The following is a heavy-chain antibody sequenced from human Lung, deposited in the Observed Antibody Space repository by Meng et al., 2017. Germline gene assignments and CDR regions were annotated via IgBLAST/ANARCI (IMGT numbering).Heavy chain of an antibody. D-gene: IGHD6-19*01. J-gene: IGHJ4*02. Sequence: QVQIQQWGARLLEPSETLSPTCAVYGGSFSGYYWSWVRQPPGKGLEWIGEIIDSGSTNYNPSLKSRVTISVDTSKNQFSLRVTSVTAADRAVYYCVRRTYSSGWYFDYWGQGTLVTVSS. CDR2: IIDSGST. CDR3: VRRTYSSGWYFDY. CDR1: GGSFSGYY. V-gene: IGHV4-34*02.